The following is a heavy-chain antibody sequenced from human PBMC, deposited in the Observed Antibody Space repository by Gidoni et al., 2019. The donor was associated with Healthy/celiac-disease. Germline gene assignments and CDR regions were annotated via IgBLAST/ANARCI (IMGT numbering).Heavy chain of an antibody. CDR1: GYTFTSYY. J-gene: IGHJ3*02. CDR3: ARVGYYGSGSYYNSAFDI. V-gene: IGHV1-46*01. CDR2: INPSGGST. Sequence: QVQLVQSGAEVKKPGASVKVSCKAPGYTFTSYYMHGGRQAPGQGLGWMGIINPSGGSTSYAQKFQGRVTMTRDTSTSTVYMELSSLRSEDTAVYYCARVGYYGSGSYYNSAFDIWGQGTMVTVSS. D-gene: IGHD3-10*01.